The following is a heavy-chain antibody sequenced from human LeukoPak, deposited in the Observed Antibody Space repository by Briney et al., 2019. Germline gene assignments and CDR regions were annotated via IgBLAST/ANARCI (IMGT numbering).Heavy chain of an antibody. J-gene: IGHJ4*02. CDR2: ISSPSITI. V-gene: IGHV3-48*04. CDR1: GFTFSGYS. CDR3: ARDRGGSYSAIDY. D-gene: IGHD2-15*01. Sequence: GGSLRLSCAASGFTFSGYSLTWVGQAPGKGLEWVSFISSPSITIYYADSVKGRFTISRDNAEKSLYLQMNSLRAEDTAVYYCARDRGGSYSAIDYWGQGTLVTVSS.